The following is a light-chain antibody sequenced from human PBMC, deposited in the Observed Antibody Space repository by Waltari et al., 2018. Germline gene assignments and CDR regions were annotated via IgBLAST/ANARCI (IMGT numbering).Light chain of an antibody. Sequence: QSALTQPAPMYGSPGQSITVPCTGATTDIGSHNIVSWYQQHPGKAPKLILYDVNRRPSGVSDRFSGSKSGITASLTISGLQAEDEADYYCCSYAGSTTWVFGGGTKLTVL. CDR2: DVN. CDR1: TTDIGSHNI. V-gene: IGLV2-23*02. CDR3: CSYAGSTTWV. J-gene: IGLJ3*02.